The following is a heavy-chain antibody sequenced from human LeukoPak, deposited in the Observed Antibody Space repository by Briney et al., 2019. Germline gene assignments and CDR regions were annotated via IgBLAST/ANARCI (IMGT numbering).Heavy chain of an antibody. Sequence: PSQTLSLTCTVSGGSISSGSYYWSWIRQPPGKGLEWIGYIYYSGSTNYNPSLKSRVTISIDTSKNQFSLKLSSVTAADTAVYHCASLHYYDYAFDIWGQGTMVTVSS. D-gene: IGHD3-22*01. CDR1: GGSISSGSYY. CDR3: ASLHYYDYAFDI. V-gene: IGHV4-61*01. CDR2: IYYSGST. J-gene: IGHJ3*02.